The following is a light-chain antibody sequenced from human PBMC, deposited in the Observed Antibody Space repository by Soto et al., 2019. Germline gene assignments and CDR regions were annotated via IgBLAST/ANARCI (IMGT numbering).Light chain of an antibody. J-gene: IGKJ1*01. CDR2: GAS. CDR3: QHYNSYSEA. CDR1: QGLSHY. V-gene: IGKV1-27*01. Sequence: DIQMTQSPSSLSASVGDRVTITCRASQGLSHYLAWYQQKPGKVPRLLIYGASTLQSGVPSRFSGSGSGTDFALTISSLQPEDVATYYCQHYNSYSEAFGQGTKVELK.